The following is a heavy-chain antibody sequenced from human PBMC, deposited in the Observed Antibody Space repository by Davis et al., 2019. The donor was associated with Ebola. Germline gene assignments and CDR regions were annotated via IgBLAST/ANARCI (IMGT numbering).Heavy chain of an antibody. CDR3: ARGKELRYFACMDV. CDR2: ISSSSSTI. Sequence: GESLKISCAASGFTFSSYAMSWVRQAPGKGLEWVSSISSSSSTIYYADSVKGRFTISRDNAKNSLYLQMNSLRDEDTAVYYCARGKELRYFACMDVWGQGTTVTVSS. J-gene: IGHJ6*02. D-gene: IGHD3-9*01. V-gene: IGHV3-48*02. CDR1: GFTFSSYA.